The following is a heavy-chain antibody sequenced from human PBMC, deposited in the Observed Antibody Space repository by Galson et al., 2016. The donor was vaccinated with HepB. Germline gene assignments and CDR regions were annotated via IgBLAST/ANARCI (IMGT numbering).Heavy chain of an antibody. Sequence: TLSLTCSVHGGTLSGYHWSWIRQPPGKSLECIGEINHGGTTNYIPSLKSRLTISVDTSKNQFSLKLTSVTAADTAVYYCARFGPGWGMFSSRRWFDPWGQGTLVTVSS. CDR2: INHGGTT. D-gene: IGHD2-8*02. V-gene: IGHV4-34*01. J-gene: IGHJ5*02. CDR3: ARFGPGWGMFSSRRWFDP. CDR1: GGTLSGYH.